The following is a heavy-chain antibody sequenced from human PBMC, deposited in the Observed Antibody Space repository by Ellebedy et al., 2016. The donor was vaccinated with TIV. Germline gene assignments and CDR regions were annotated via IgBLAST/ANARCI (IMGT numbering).Heavy chain of an antibody. J-gene: IGHJ3*02. V-gene: IGHV3-21*01. CDR1: GFIFSNYG. CDR2: ISSSTTYI. CDR3: ARDRRDPVGYCSSTSCLNSTMVTWDGFDI. D-gene: IGHD2-2*01. Sequence: PGGSLRLSCAASGFIFSNYGMNWVRQAPGKGLDWVSSISSSTTYIYYADSVKGRFTISSDNAKNSMYLQMNSLRAEDTALYYCARDRRDPVGYCSSTSCLNSTMVTWDGFDIWGLGTMVTVSS.